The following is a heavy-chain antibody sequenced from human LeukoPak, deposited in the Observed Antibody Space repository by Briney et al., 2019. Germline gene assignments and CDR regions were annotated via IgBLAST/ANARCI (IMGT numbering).Heavy chain of an antibody. D-gene: IGHD2-15*01. CDR1: GYTFTGYY. Sequence: GASVKVSCKASGYTFTGYYMHWVRQAPGQGLEWMGWINPNSGGTNYAQKFQGRVTMTRDTSISTAYMELSRLRSDDTAVYYCARVQEGQEDLRVEYYFDYWGQGTLVTVSS. CDR3: ARVQEGQEDLRVEYYFDY. V-gene: IGHV1-2*02. J-gene: IGHJ4*02. CDR2: INPNSGGT.